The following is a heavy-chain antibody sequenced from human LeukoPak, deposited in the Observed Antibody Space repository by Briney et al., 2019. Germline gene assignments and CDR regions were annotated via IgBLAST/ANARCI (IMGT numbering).Heavy chain of an antibody. Sequence: GGSLRLSCAASGFSFTNAWMSWVRQAPGKGLEWVGRIKSKTDGGTIDYAAPVKGRFTISRDDSKNTLFLQMNSLKIEDTAVYYCTTVTLRPVGLWGQGTLVTVSS. J-gene: IGHJ4*02. CDR3: TTVTLRPVGL. D-gene: IGHD3-10*01. CDR1: GFSFTNAW. V-gene: IGHV3-15*05. CDR2: IKSKTDGGTI.